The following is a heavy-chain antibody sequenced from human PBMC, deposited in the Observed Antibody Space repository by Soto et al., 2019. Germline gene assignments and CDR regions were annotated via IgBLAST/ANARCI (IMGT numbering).Heavy chain of an antibody. CDR3: ASSRSHYYYGMDV. Sequence: GGSLRLACAASGFTFSSSWMHWVRQAPGKGLVWVSRINSDGSSTSYADSVKGRFTISRDNAKNTLYLQMNSLRAEDTAVYYCASSRSHYYYGMDVWGQGTTVTVSS. V-gene: IGHV3-74*01. J-gene: IGHJ6*02. CDR1: GFTFSSSW. D-gene: IGHD6-6*01. CDR2: INSDGSST.